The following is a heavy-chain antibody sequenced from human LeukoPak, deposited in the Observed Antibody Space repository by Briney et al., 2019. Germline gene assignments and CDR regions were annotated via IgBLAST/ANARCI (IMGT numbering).Heavy chain of an antibody. Sequence: GSLRLSCAASGFTFSSYAMHWVRQAPGKGLEWVAVISYDGSNKYYADSVKGRFTISRDNSKNTLYLQMNSLRAEDTAVYYCARGGPSVVPAATRFDPWGQGTLVTVSS. V-gene: IGHV3-30-3*01. J-gene: IGHJ5*02. CDR1: GFTFSSYA. CDR2: ISYDGSNK. D-gene: IGHD2-2*01. CDR3: ARGGPSVVPAATRFDP.